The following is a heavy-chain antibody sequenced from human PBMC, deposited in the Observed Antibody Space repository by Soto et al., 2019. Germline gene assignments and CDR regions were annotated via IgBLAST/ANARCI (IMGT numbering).Heavy chain of an antibody. Sequence: QVQLVQSGAEVKKPGSSVKVSCKASGGTFSSYAISWVRQAPGQGLEWMGGIIPIFGTANYAQKFQGRVTITADESTHTAYMELSSLRSEDTAVYYCARESCSGGSCYSGVDYYYGMDVWGQGTTVTVSS. CDR3: ARESCSGGSCYSGVDYYYGMDV. CDR1: GGTFSSYA. D-gene: IGHD2-15*01. CDR2: IIPIFGTA. J-gene: IGHJ6*02. V-gene: IGHV1-69*12.